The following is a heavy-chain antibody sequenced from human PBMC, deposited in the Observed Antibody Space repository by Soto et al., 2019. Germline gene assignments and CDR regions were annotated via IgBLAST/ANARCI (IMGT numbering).Heavy chain of an antibody. CDR2: IAPGDSNT. J-gene: IGHJ4*02. CDR1: GYSFTSYW. Sequence: PGEPLKISCKGSGYSFTSYWIGWVRQMPGNGPQWVGIIAPGDSNTTYSPSFQGQVTVSADKYISTAYLQLSSLKSSDTAMYYCAVQPVGIQLWALDYWGQGTLVTVSS. D-gene: IGHD5-18*01. V-gene: IGHV5-51*01. CDR3: AVQPVGIQLWALDY.